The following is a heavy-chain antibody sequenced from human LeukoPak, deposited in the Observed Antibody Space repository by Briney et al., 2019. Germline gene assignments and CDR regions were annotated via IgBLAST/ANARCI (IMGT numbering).Heavy chain of an antibody. CDR1: GFTFSSYA. J-gene: IGHJ6*02. Sequence: GGSLRLSCAASGFTFSSYAMSWVRQAPGKGLEWVSAISGSGGSTYYADSVKGRFAISRDNSKNTLYLQMNSLRAEDTAVYYCARGPPSSYYYYYGMDVWGQGTTVTVSS. CDR2: ISGSGGST. V-gene: IGHV3-23*01. CDR3: ARGPPSSYYYYYGMDV.